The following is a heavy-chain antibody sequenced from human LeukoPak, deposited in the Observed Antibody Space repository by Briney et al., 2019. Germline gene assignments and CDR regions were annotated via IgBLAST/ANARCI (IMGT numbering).Heavy chain of an antibody. CDR3: ARYSSSWHANDY. J-gene: IGHJ4*02. D-gene: IGHD6-13*01. V-gene: IGHV3-74*01. CDR1: GFTFSTYS. Sequence: GGSLRLSCAASGFTFSTYSMHWVRQAPGKGLVWVSRISSEGGSVSYADSVRGRFTISRDNAKNTMYLQMNGLRAEDTAVYFCARYSSSWHANDYWGQGTLVTVSS. CDR2: ISSEGGSV.